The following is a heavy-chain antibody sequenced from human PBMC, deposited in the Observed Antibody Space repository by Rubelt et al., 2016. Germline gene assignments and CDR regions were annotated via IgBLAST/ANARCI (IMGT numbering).Heavy chain of an antibody. J-gene: IGHJ4*02. V-gene: IGHV3-30*04. CDR3: AKDPPNSRYSTSSGPFDY. D-gene: IGHD6-6*01. CDR1: GFPSDRYA. CDR2: ISFDGSLK. Sequence: GGSLRLSCETSGFPSDRYALNWVRQAPGKGLEWVAIISFDGSLKHYADYVKGRFTISSDNSKNTLYLEISRLRAEDTAVYYCAKDPPNSRYSTSSGPFDYWGQGTLVTVSS.